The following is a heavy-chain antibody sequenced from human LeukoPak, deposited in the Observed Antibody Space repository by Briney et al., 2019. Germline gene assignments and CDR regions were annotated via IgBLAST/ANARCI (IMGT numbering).Heavy chain of an antibody. D-gene: IGHD3-10*01. CDR3: ARVGYYGVVRIFDY. J-gene: IGHJ4*02. Sequence: PSETLYLTCTVSGGSISSGSYYWSWIRQPAGTGLEWIGRIYTSGSTNYNPSLKSRVTISVDTSKNQFSLKLSSVTAADTAVYYCARVGYYGVVRIFDYWGQGTLVTVSS. V-gene: IGHV4-61*02. CDR1: GGSISSGSYY. CDR2: IYTSGST.